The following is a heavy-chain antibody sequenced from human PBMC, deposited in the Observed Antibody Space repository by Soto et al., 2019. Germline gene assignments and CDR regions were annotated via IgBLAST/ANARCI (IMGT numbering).Heavy chain of an antibody. CDR2: ISYDGANK. V-gene: IGHV3-30*18. CDR3: AKPYSIFNSCFDNWFDP. Sequence: QVQLVESGGGVVQPGRTLRLSCAASGFTFSSYGIHWVRQAPGKGLEWVALISYDGANKYYADSVKGRFTISRDNSKNTLYLQMNSLRPEDTAVYYCAKPYSIFNSCFDNWFDPWGQGTLVTVSS. CDR1: GFTFSSYG. J-gene: IGHJ5*02. D-gene: IGHD2-15*01.